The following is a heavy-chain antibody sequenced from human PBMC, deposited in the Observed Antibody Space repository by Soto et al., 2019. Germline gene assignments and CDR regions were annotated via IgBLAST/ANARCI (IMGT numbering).Heavy chain of an antibody. Sequence: VQLQESGPGLVKPSETLSLTCTVSGGSITNYYCSWFRQPPGKGLEWIGYINYDVYSAYNLSLKRRVTLAMDASKTQFSLMMESVTATDTAVYYCARHGFGPLHGLVDVWGPGTTVIVSS. D-gene: IGHD3-10*01. CDR2: INYDVYS. J-gene: IGHJ6*02. CDR3: ARHGFGPLHGLVDV. CDR1: GGSITNYY. V-gene: IGHV4-59*08.